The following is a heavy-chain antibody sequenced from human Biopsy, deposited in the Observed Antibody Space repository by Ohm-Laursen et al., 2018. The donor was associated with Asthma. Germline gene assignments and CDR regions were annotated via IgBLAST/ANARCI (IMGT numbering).Heavy chain of an antibody. CDR2: INPNSGGT. Sequence: ASVKVSCKASGYTFTGYYMHWVRQAPRQGLEWMGRINPNSGGTNYAQKFQGRVTMTRDTSISTAYMELSRLRSDDTAVYYCAREGITGTTAWFDPWGQGTLVTVSS. D-gene: IGHD1-7*01. CDR3: AREGITGTTAWFDP. J-gene: IGHJ5*02. V-gene: IGHV1-2*06. CDR1: GYTFTGYY.